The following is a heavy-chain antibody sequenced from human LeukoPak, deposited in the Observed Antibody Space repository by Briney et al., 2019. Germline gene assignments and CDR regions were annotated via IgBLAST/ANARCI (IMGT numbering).Heavy chain of an antibody. CDR3: AKDAIGQYRTYYFDH. V-gene: IGHV3-23*01. J-gene: IGHJ4*02. CDR2: ISGSGGST. CDR1: GFSFSNFA. Sequence: RGGSLRLSCEVSGFSFSNFAMSWVRQAAGKGLEWVSAISGSGGSTYYAGSVQGRFTISRDNSKKTLYLQMNRLRAEDTAVYYCAKDAIGQYRTYYFDHGGQGTLVRVSS. D-gene: IGHD1-1*01.